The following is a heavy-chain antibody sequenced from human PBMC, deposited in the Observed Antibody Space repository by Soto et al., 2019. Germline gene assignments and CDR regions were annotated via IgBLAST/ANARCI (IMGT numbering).Heavy chain of an antibody. CDR2: MSYDGSNE. V-gene: IGHV3-30*03. CDR3: ATDGSHDFDY. J-gene: IGHJ4*02. Sequence: QVQLVESGGGVVQPGRSLRLSCAASGFTFSHYAMHWVRQAPGKGLEWVALMSYDGSNEYYADSVKGRFTISRDNSKNTVYLQMNSLRAEDTAVYYCATDGSHDFDYWGQGTLVTVSS. D-gene: IGHD1-26*01. CDR1: GFTFSHYA.